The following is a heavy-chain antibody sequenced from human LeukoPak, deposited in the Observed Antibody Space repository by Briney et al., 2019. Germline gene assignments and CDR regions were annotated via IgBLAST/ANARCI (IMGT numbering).Heavy chain of an antibody. CDR1: GDSIRSSDYY. CDR3: ARLDSSGYYLYYFDY. CDR2: ISDGGST. Sequence: ASETLSLTCTVSGDSIRSSDYYWGCIRQSPGKGLEWIGTISDGGSTYYNPSLKSRIIISVDTSKNQFSLQLSSVTAADTAVYYCARLDSSGYYLYYFDYWGQGTLVTVSS. J-gene: IGHJ4*02. V-gene: IGHV4-39*01. D-gene: IGHD3-22*01.